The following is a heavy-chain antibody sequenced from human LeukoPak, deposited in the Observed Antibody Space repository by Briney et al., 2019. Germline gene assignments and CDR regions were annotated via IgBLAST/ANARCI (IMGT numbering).Heavy chain of an antibody. D-gene: IGHD3-22*01. J-gene: IGHJ4*02. CDR2: IWYDGSNK. Sequence: PGGSLRLSCVGSGFAFSSYWMSWARQAPGKGLEWVAIIWYDGSNKTYEDSVKGRFTISRDSSKNTLYLQMNSLRAEDTAVYYCARGVDYYENSGTIDYWGQGTLVTVSS. CDR1: GFAFSSYW. V-gene: IGHV3-33*08. CDR3: ARGVDYYENSGTIDY.